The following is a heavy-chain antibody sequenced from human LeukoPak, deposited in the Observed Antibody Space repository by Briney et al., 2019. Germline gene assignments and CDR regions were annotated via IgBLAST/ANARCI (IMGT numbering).Heavy chain of an antibody. J-gene: IGHJ4*02. CDR3: ARVDLRAAFFDY. Sequence: SETLSLTCTVSGWSISSYYWTWIRQPAGKGLEWIGRIYTSGNTGYNPSLKSRVTMSVDTSKNQFSLNLSSVTAADTAVYYCARVDLRAAFFDYWGQGTLVTVSS. CDR1: GWSISSYY. D-gene: IGHD2-15*01. CDR2: IYTSGNT. V-gene: IGHV4-4*07.